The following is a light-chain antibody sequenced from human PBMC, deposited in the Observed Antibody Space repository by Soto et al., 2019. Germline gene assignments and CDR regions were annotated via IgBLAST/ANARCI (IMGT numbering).Light chain of an antibody. CDR1: QSVLHGSSDKSL. CDR2: WTS. Sequence: DIVLTQSPDSLAVSLGERAMITCKSSQSVLHGSSDKSLLAWYQQKPGQPPKLLIYWTSTRESGVPDVFSGSGSGTDFTLTISSLQAEDVAVYYCQQYYTTPYTFGQGTKLEI. J-gene: IGKJ2*01. V-gene: IGKV4-1*01. CDR3: QQYYTTPYT.